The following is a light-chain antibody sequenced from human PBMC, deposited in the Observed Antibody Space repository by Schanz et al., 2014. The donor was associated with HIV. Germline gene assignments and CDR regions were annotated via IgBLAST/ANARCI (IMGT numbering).Light chain of an antibody. CDR1: QGVSSY. Sequence: IQLTQSPSSLSASVGDRVTITCRASQGVSSYLAWYQQKPGKAPKLLIYAASTLQSGVPSRFSGSGSGTVFTLTINGLQPEDSATYYCQQGETFPTFGQGTKLEI. CDR2: AAS. V-gene: IGKV1-9*01. CDR3: QQGETFPT. J-gene: IGKJ2*01.